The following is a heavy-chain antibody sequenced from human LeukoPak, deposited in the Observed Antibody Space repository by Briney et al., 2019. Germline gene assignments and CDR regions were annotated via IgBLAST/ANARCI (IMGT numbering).Heavy chain of an antibody. CDR2: MNPNSGNT. CDR3: AREGGVYDSSGDYYFDY. D-gene: IGHD3-22*01. Sequence: GASVKVSCKASGYTFTSYDINWVRQATGQGLEWMGWMNPNSGNTGYAQKFQGRVTITRDTSASTAYMELSSLRSEDTAVYYCAREGGVYDSSGDYYFDYWGQGTLVTVSS. V-gene: IGHV1-8*01. CDR1: GYTFTSYD. J-gene: IGHJ4*02.